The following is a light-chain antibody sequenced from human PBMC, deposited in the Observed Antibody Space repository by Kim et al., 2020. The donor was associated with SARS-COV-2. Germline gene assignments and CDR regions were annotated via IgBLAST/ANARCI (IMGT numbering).Light chain of an antibody. CDR2: DAS. CDR1: QTINSNY. J-gene: IGKJ1*01. Sequence: EIVLTQSPGTLSLSTGERATLSCRASQTINSNYLAWYQQKPGQTPRLLVYDASSRATGIPDRFSGSGSGTDFSLTISRLEPEDFAVYYCQQYGSSPGTFGQGTKLEI. CDR3: QQYGSSPGT. V-gene: IGKV3-20*01.